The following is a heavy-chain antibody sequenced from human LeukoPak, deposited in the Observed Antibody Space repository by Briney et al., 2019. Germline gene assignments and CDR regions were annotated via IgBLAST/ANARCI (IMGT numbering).Heavy chain of an antibody. V-gene: IGHV4-39*01. J-gene: IGHJ6*02. CDR2: IYYSGST. CDR1: GGSISSSSYY. D-gene: IGHD6-19*01. Sequence: SETLSLTCTVSGGSISSSSYYWGWIRQPPGTGLEWIGSIYYSGSTYYSPSLKSRVTISVDTSKNQFSLKLSSVTAADTAVYYCASSGYSSGWSKSYYYGMDVWGQGTTVTVSS. CDR3: ASSGYSSGWSKSYYYGMDV.